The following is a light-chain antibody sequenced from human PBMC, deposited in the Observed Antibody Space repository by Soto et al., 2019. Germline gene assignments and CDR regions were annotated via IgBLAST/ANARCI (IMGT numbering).Light chain of an antibody. V-gene: IGKV1-39*01. J-gene: IGKJ3*01. Sequence: DIKMTQSPSSLSASVGVRVTITCRASQSISSYLNWYQQKPGKAPKLLIYAASSLQSGVPSRFSGSGSGTDFTLTISSLQPEDFATYYCQQSYSSLLTFGPGTKVDIK. CDR1: QSISSY. CDR2: AAS. CDR3: QQSYSSLLT.